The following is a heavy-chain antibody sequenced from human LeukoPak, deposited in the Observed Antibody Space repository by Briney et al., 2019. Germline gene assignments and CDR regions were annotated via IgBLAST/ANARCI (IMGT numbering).Heavy chain of an antibody. CDR2: ISNDGSKK. V-gene: IGHV3-30*18. CDR1: GFTFSNG. J-gene: IGHJ4*02. CDR3: AKDRYSYAFEYSDS. Sequence: GGSLRLSCAASGFTFSNGMHWVRQAPGKGLDWVAVISNDGSKKYYADSVKGRFTISSDNSKNTLSLQVSSLRTEDTAVYYCAKDRYSYAFEYSDSWGQGTLATVSS. D-gene: IGHD5-18*01.